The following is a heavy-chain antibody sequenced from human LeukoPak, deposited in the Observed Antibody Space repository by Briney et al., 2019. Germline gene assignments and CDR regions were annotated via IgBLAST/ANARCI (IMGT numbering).Heavy chain of an antibody. V-gene: IGHV1-46*01. D-gene: IGHD3-9*01. CDR2: INPSGGGT. Sequence: AASVKVSCKASGYTFTSYYMHWVRQAPGQGLEWMGIINPSGGGTSYAQKFQGRVTMTRDTSTSTVYMELSSLRSEDTAVYYCARLLSDYDILTGYYRVPGDYWGQGTLVTVSS. CDR1: GYTFTSYY. J-gene: IGHJ4*02. CDR3: ARLLSDYDILTGYYRVPGDY.